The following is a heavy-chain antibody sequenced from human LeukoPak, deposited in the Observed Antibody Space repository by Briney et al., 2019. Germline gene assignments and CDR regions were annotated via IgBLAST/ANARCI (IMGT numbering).Heavy chain of an antibody. CDR3: AREQYSSSSRPTADPIIDY. Sequence: ASVKVSCKASGYTFTSYAMNWVRQAPGQGLEWMGWINTNTGNPTYAQGFTGRFVFSLDTSVSTAYLQISSLKAEDTAVYYCAREQYSSSSRPTADPIIDYWGQGTLVTVSS. J-gene: IGHJ4*02. V-gene: IGHV7-4-1*02. CDR2: INTNTGNP. D-gene: IGHD6-13*01. CDR1: GYTFTSYA.